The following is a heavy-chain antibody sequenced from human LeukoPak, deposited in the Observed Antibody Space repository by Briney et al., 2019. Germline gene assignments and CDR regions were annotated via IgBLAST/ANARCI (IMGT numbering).Heavy chain of an antibody. V-gene: IGHV1-18*01. J-gene: IGHJ4*02. CDR1: GYTFTSYG. D-gene: IGHD3-10*01. CDR3: ASFSYGSGSYYNRVFDY. CDR2: ITAYNGNT. Sequence: ASVKVSCKASGYTFTSYGISWGRQAPGQGLVWMGWITAYNGNTNYAQKLQGRVTMTTDTSTSTAYMELRSLRSDDTAVYYCASFSYGSGSYYNRVFDYWGQGTLVTVSS.